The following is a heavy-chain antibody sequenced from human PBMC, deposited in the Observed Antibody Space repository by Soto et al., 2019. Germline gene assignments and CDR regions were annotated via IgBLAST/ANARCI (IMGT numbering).Heavy chain of an antibody. J-gene: IGHJ4*02. Sequence: EVQMLEAGGGLVQPGGALRLSCAASGFTFSSYAMSWVRQAPGKGLEWVSAISGSGGSTYYADSVQGRFTISRDNSKNTLYRQMHSLRGEDTAVYYCAKEPPVHRGEQPLVRSPSSDYWGEGTLVTVSS. CDR3: AKEPPVHRGEQPLVRSPSSDY. D-gene: IGHD6-13*01. V-gene: IGHV3-23*01. CDR1: GFTFSSYA. CDR2: ISGSGGST.